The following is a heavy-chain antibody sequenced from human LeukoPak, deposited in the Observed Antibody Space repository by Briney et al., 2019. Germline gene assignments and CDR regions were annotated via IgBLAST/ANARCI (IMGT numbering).Heavy chain of an antibody. Sequence: ASVKVSCKASGYSFTGNYMHWVRQAPGQGLEWMGWINPNSGGTNYAQKFQGRVTMTRDTSISTAYMELSRLRSDDTAVYYCARGADTAMEPLDYWGQGTLVTVSS. V-gene: IGHV1-2*02. J-gene: IGHJ4*02. CDR2: INPNSGGT. CDR1: GYSFTGNY. D-gene: IGHD5-18*01. CDR3: ARGADTAMEPLDY.